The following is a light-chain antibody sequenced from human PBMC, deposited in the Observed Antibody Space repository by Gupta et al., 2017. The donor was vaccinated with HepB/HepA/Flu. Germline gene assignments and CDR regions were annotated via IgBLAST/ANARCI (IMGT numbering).Light chain of an antibody. CDR1: HYIYKY. V-gene: IGKV1-33*01. Sequence: DIQMTQSPSSLSASVGDRVTISCQASHYIYKYLNWYQQRPGKGPDLLIYDASNLETGVPSRFSGSGSGTEFTLTISSLQPEDFATYYCQQYNDLPYTFGQGTQIEI. CDR3: QQYNDLPYT. CDR2: DAS. J-gene: IGKJ2*01.